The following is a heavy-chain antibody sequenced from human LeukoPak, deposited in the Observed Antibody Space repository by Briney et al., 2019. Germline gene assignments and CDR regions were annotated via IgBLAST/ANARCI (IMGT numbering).Heavy chain of an antibody. CDR2: INHSGST. CDR1: GGSFSGYY. D-gene: IGHD3-10*01. Sequence: PSETLSLTCAVSGGSFSGYYWSWIRQPPGKGLEWIGEINHSGSTNCNPSLKSRVTISVDTSKNQFSLKLSSVTAADTAVYYCARKGYYPKYYFDYWGQGTLVTVSS. J-gene: IGHJ4*02. CDR3: ARKGYYPKYYFDY. V-gene: IGHV4-34*01.